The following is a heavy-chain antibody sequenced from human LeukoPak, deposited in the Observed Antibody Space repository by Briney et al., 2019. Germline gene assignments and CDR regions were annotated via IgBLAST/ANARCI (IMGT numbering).Heavy chain of an antibody. D-gene: IGHD6-13*01. J-gene: IGHJ4*02. CDR2: VFNGGST. CDR3: ASRPADSTWYGVFDY. CDR1: GSSINSHY. Sequence: SETLSLTCSVSGSSINSHYWSWIRQSPGKGLEWIGYVFNGGSTNYNPSLKSRVTMSLDTSRDQFSLRLSSVTAADTAIYYCASRPADSTWYGVFDYWSQGTLVTVSS. V-gene: IGHV4-59*11.